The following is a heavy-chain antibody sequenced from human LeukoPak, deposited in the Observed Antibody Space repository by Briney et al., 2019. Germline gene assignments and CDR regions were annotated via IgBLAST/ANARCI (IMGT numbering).Heavy chain of an antibody. CDR3: ARSYGGYYYHYYIDV. CDR2: IYTTGST. D-gene: IGHD2-15*01. Sequence: SETLSLTCTVSGGSISSGSYYWSWIRQPAGKGLEWIGRIYTTGSTNSNPSLKSRVTISVDTSKNQFSLKLSSVTAADTAVYYCARSYGGYYYHYYIDVWGKGTTVTISS. J-gene: IGHJ6*03. CDR1: GGSISSGSYY. V-gene: IGHV4-61*02.